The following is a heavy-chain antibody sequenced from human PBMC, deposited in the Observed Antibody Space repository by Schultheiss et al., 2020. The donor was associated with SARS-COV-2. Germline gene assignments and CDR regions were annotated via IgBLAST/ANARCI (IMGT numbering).Heavy chain of an antibody. CDR2: IYSSGNT. J-gene: IGHJ6*03. CDR1: GGSISSYY. D-gene: IGHD2-15*01. Sequence: SETLSLTCTVSGGSISSYYWSWIRQPAGKGLEWIGRIYSSGNTHYSPSLRSRVTVAVDASKNQLTLKLRSVTAADTAVYYCARDVGILPYYYMGVWGKGTTVTVSS. V-gene: IGHV4-4*07. CDR3: ARDVGILPYYYMGV.